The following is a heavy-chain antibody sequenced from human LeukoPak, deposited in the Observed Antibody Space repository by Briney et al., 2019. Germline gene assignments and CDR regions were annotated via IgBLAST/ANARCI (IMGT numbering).Heavy chain of an antibody. CDR1: GFTFSNYW. J-gene: IGHJ4*02. CDR3: ARGGNWGTFDS. V-gene: IGHV3-74*01. CDR2: INNDGSST. Sequence: GGSLRLSCAASGFTFSNYWMQWVHRAPGKGLVWISRINNDGSSTIYADSVKGRFTISRDNGKNTLYLQMNSLRAEATAVYYCARGGNWGTFDSWGQGTLLTVSS. D-gene: IGHD7-27*01.